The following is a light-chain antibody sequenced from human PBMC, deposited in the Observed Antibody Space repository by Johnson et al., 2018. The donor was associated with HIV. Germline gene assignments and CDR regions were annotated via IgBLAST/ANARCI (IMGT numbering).Light chain of an antibody. V-gene: IGLV1-47*01. Sequence: QSILTQPPSVSAAPGQKVTISCSGSSSNIGNNYVSWYQQLPGTAPKLLIYRNNQRPSGVPDRFSGSKSGTSASLAISGLQAEDEADYYCATWDDTLNGRYVFGTGTKVTVI. CDR3: ATWDDTLNGRYV. J-gene: IGLJ1*01. CDR2: RNN. CDR1: SSNIGNNY.